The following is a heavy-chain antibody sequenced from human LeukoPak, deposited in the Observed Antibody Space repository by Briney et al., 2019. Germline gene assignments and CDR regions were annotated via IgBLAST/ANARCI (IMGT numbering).Heavy chain of an antibody. CDR2: IYPDDSRT. J-gene: IGHJ4*02. D-gene: IGHD4-17*01. Sequence: GESLKISCKGSGYRFTKSWIGWVRQMPGKGLEWLGIIYPDDSRTRYSPSFQGQVTMSVDKSISTAYLQWSSLKASDTAMYYCARPSYGASDYWGQGTLVTVSS. CDR3: ARPSYGASDY. CDR1: GYRFTKSW. V-gene: IGHV5-51*01.